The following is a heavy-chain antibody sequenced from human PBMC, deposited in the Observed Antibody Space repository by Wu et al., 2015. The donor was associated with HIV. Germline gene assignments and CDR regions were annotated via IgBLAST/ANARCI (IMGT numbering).Heavy chain of an antibody. CDR3: ARDPYYYDSSGKEDAFDI. CDR1: GGGFNSYA. CDR2: VIPVIGTP. D-gene: IGHD3-22*01. Sequence: QVQLVQSGAEVKKPGSSVKVSCKASGGGFNSYAISWVRQAPGQGLEWMGGVIPVIGTPNYSQKFQGRVTITTDESTATVYMEVSSLRSEDTAVYYCARDPYYYDSSGKEDAFDIWGQGTMVTVSS. V-gene: IGHV1-69*05. J-gene: IGHJ3*02.